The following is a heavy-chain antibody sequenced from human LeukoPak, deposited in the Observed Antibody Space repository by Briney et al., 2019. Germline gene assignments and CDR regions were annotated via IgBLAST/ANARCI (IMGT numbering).Heavy chain of an antibody. D-gene: IGHD3-10*01. CDR2: ISGSGGST. J-gene: IGHJ4*02. CDR3: AKDELWFGELDYFDY. Sequence: GGSLRLPCAASGFTFSSYAMSWVRQAPGKGLEWVSAISGSGGSTYYADSVKGRFTISRDNSKNTLYLQMNSLRAEDTAVYYCAKDELWFGELDYFDYWGQGTLVTVSS. V-gene: IGHV3-23*01. CDR1: GFTFSSYA.